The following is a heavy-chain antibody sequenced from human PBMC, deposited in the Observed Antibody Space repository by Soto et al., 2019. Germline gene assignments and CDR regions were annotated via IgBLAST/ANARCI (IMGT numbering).Heavy chain of an antibody. J-gene: IGHJ6*02. CDR2: ISYDGSNK. V-gene: IGHV3-30-3*01. CDR3: ARDQGGTTLYYHGMDV. CDR1: GVTFSSYA. Sequence: QVQLVESGGGVVQPGRSLRLSCAASGVTFSSYAMHWVRQAPGQGLEWVALISYDGSNKYYADSVKGRFTISRDNSKNTLYLQMNSLRPEDTAVYHCARDQGGTTLYYHGMDVWGQGTTVTVSS. D-gene: IGHD1-7*01.